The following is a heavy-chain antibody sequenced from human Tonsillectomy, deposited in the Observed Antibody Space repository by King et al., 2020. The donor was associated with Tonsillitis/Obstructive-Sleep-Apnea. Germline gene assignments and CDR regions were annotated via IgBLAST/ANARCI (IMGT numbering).Heavy chain of an antibody. CDR1: GGSFSGYY. D-gene: IGHD2-2*02. V-gene: IGHV4-34*01. Sequence: VQLQQWGAGLLKPSETLSLTCAVYGGSFSGYYWSWIRQPPGKGLEWIGEINHSGSTNYNPSLKSRVTISVDTSKNQFSLKLRSVTAADTAVYYCARGPSKMGYCSSTSCYTGMDVWGQGTTVTVSS. CDR2: INHSGST. J-gene: IGHJ6*02. CDR3: ARGPSKMGYCSSTSCYTGMDV.